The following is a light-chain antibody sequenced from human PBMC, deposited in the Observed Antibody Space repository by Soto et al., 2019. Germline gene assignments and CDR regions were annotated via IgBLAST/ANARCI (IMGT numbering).Light chain of an antibody. CDR2: GAS. J-gene: IGKJ5*01. CDR1: QSITSSY. V-gene: IGKV3-20*01. CDR3: QQYGSSPIT. Sequence: EIVLTQSPGTLSLSPGERATLSCRASQSITSSYLVWYQQKPGQAPRLLIYGASSRVTGIPDRFSGSGSGTDFTLTISRLEPEDFAVYYCQQYGSSPITFGQGTRLEIK.